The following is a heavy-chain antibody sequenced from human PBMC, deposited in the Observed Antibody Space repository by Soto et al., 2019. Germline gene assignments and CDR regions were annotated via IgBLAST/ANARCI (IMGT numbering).Heavy chain of an antibody. CDR2: IYYSGST. CDR1: GCSISSGGYF. V-gene: IGHV4-31*03. Sequence: PSEILSLPCPVSGCSISSGGYFWSWIRQHPGKGLEWIGYIYYSGSTYYNPSLKSRVTISVDTSKNQFSLKLSSVTAADTAVYYCARDDGMDACDIWGQGTMVTVSS. J-gene: IGHJ3*02. CDR3: ARDDGMDACDI.